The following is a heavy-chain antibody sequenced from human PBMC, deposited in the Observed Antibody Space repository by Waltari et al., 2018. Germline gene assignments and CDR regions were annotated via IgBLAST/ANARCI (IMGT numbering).Heavy chain of an antibody. V-gene: IGHV4-59*01. CDR1: GGSMSSYY. D-gene: IGHD1-26*01. J-gene: IGHJ4*02. CDR2: IYYSGST. CDR3: ARFPLVGATPRAFDY. Sequence: QVQLQESGPGLVKPSETLSLTCTVSGGSMSSYYWSWIRQPPGKGLEWVGYIYYSGSTNYNPSLKSRVTISVDTSKNQFSLKLSSVTAADTAVYYCARFPLVGATPRAFDYWGQGTLVTVSS.